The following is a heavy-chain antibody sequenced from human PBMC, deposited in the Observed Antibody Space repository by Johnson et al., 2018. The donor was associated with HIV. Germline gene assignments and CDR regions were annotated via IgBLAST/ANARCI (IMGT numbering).Heavy chain of an antibody. D-gene: IGHD1-14*01. Sequence: QVQLVESGGGVVRPGGSLRLSCAASGFTFSSYAMHWVRQAPGKGLEWVAVISYDGSIKYYADSVKGRFTISRDNSKNTLYLQMNSLRTEDTAVYYCARELTSGLDYDAFDTWGQGTMVTVSS. CDR3: ARELTSGLDYDAFDT. CDR1: GFTFSSYA. V-gene: IGHV3-30-3*01. CDR2: ISYDGSIK. J-gene: IGHJ3*02.